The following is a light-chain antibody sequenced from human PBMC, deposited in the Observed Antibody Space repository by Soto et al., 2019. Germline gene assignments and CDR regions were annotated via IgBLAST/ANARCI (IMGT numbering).Light chain of an antibody. Sequence: EIVMTQSPATLSVSPGERATLSCRASQSVSSNLAWYQQKPGQAPRLLIYGASTRATGIPARFSGSGSGTEVTPTISSLQSEDFAVYYCQQYNNWPPWTVGQGTKVEIK. CDR1: QSVSSN. J-gene: IGKJ1*01. CDR3: QQYNNWPPWT. V-gene: IGKV3-15*01. CDR2: GAS.